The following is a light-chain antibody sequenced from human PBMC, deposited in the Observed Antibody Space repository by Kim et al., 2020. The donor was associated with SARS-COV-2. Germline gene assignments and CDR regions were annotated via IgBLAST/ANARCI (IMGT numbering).Light chain of an antibody. Sequence: GDRVTFTCRASQSISNYLNWYQQKPGKAPKLLIYAASILQSGVSSRFSGSGSGTDFTLAISSLQPEDFATYFCQQTYSTPPWTFGQGTKVDIK. J-gene: IGKJ1*01. V-gene: IGKV1-39*01. CDR1: QSISNY. CDR2: AAS. CDR3: QQTYSTPPWT.